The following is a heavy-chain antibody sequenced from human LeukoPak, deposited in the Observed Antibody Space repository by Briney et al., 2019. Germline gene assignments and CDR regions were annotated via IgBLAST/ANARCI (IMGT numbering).Heavy chain of an antibody. CDR3: ARWEVDAFDI. D-gene: IGHD1-26*01. CDR1: GGSISSGSYY. Sequence: PSETLSLTCTVSGGSISSGSYYWSWIRQPAGKGLEWIGRIYTSGSTNYNPSLKSRVTISVDTSKNQFSLKLSSVTAADTAVYYCARWEVDAFDIWGQGTMVTVSS. V-gene: IGHV4-61*02. CDR2: IYTSGST. J-gene: IGHJ3*02.